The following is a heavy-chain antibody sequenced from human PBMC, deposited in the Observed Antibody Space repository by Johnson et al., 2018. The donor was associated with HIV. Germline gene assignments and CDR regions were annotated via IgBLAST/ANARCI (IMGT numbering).Heavy chain of an antibody. CDR2: IHSGGST. CDR3: ARVGTVRDAFDM. Sequence: VQLVESGGGLVQPGGSLRLSCAASGFTVSSNYMNWVRPTPGKGLEWVSVIHSGGSTYYADSVKGRFTIARDNSKNTLDLQMNSLRAEDTAVYYCARVGTVRDAFDMWGQGTMVTVSS. D-gene: IGHD7-27*01. V-gene: IGHV3-66*01. J-gene: IGHJ3*02. CDR1: GFTVSSNY.